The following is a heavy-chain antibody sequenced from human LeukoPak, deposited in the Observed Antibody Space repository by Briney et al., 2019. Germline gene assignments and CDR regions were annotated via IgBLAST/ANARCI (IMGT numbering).Heavy chain of an antibody. Sequence: GGSLRLSCAASGFTFSNYAMYWVRQAPGKGLEWVTFISYDGSNKYYADSVKGRFTISRDNSKNTLHLQMNSLRPGDTGVFYCARDGRGRGVLDYWGQGTLVIVSS. V-gene: IGHV3-30-3*01. J-gene: IGHJ4*02. CDR2: ISYDGSNK. D-gene: IGHD3-10*01. CDR1: GFTFSNYA. CDR3: ARDGRGRGVLDY.